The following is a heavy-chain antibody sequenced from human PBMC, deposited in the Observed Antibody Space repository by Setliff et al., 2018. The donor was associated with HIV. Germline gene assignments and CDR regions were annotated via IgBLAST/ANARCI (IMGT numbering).Heavy chain of an antibody. J-gene: IGHJ4*02. V-gene: IGHV3-49*04. CDR1: GFTFRDYT. CDR3: ARGGTYYDFLTGSQRLDY. D-gene: IGHD3-9*01. CDR2: IRSKDSGGTT. Sequence: GGSLRLSCTASGFTFRDYTMTWVRQAPGRGLEWVGFIRSKDSGGTTKYAASVKGKFTISRDDSKSIAYLQMNSLKTEDTAVYYCARGGTYYDFLTGSQRLDYWGQGALVTVSS.